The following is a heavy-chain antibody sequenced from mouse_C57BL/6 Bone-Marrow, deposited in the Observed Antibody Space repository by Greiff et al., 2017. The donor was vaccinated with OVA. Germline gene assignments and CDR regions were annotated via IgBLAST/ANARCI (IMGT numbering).Heavy chain of an antibody. CDR1: GYAFSSSW. J-gene: IGHJ3*01. CDR3: ARGRFPWFAY. Sequence: VKLMESGPELVKPGASVKISCKASGYAFSSSWMNWVKQRPGKGLEWIGRIYPGDGDTNYNGKFKGKATLTADKSSSTAYMQLSSLTSEDSAVYFCARGRFPWFAYWGQGTLVTVSA. CDR2: IYPGDGDT. V-gene: IGHV1-82*01.